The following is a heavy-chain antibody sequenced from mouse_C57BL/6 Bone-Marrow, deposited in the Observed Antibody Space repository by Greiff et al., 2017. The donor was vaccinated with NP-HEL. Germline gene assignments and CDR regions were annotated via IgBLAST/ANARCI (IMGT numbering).Heavy chain of an antibody. V-gene: IGHV1-7*01. CDR1: GYTFTSYW. CDR3: ARDNYGLHSYFDV. Sequence: VQLQQSGAELAKPGASVKLSCKASGYTFTSYWMHWVKQRPGQGLEWIGYINPSSGYTKYNQKFKDKATLTADKSSSTAYIQLSSLTYEESALYYSARDNYGLHSYFDVWGAETTVDVSS. CDR2: INPSSGYT. J-gene: IGHJ1*01. D-gene: IGHD1-1*02.